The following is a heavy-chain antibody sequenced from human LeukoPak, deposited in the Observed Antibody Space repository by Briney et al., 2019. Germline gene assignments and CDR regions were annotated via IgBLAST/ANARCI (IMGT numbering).Heavy chain of an antibody. D-gene: IGHD3-22*01. J-gene: IGHJ6*02. CDR1: GGSISSGSYY. CDR3: ARAPPYYDSSGYYYYYGMDV. V-gene: IGHV4-61*02. CDR2: IYTSGST. Sequence: SETLSLTCTVSGGSISSGSYYWSWIRQPAGKGLEWIGRIYTSGSTNYNPSLKSRVTISVDTSKNQFSLKLSSVTAADTAVYYCARAPPYYDSSGYYYYYGMDVWGQGTTVTVSS.